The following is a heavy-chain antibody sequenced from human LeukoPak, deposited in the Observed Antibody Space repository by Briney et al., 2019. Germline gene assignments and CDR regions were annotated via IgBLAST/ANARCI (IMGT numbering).Heavy chain of an antibody. CDR2: IIPIFGTA. CDR1: GYTFTSYG. J-gene: IGHJ5*02. V-gene: IGHV1-69*13. Sequence: GASVKVSCKASGYTFTSYGISWVRQAPGQGLEWMGGIIPIFGTANYAQKFQGRVTITADESTSTAYMELSSLRSEDTAVYYCARDPTPVEMATGFDPWGQGTLVTVSS. D-gene: IGHD5-24*01. CDR3: ARDPTPVEMATGFDP.